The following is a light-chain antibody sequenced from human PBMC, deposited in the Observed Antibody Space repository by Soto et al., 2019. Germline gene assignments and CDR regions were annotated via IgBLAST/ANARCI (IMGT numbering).Light chain of an antibody. CDR3: QQYNSYSGT. J-gene: IGKJ1*01. CDR2: DAS. Sequence: DIQMTQSPSTLSASVGDRVTITCRASQSISSWLAWYQQKPGKAPKLLIYDASGLESGVPSRFSGSVSGIEFTLTISSLQPDDFATYYCQQYNSYSGTFGQGTKVDIK. V-gene: IGKV1-5*01. CDR1: QSISSW.